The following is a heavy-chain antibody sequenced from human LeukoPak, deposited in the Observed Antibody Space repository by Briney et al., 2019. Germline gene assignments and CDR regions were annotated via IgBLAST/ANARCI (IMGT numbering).Heavy chain of an antibody. CDR1: GVSLKGYY. J-gene: IGHJ6*03. V-gene: IGHV4-34*01. CDR3: ARGRNYVSDYYFDV. CDR2: ISHEGDS. Sequence: SETLSLTCAVYGVSLKGYYWSWIRQSPEKGLEWIGEISHEGDSIYNPSLKSRLTLSVDMSKNQFSLKLRSVTAADTAVYYCARGRNYVSDYYFDVWGKGTTVIVSS. D-gene: IGHD1-7*01.